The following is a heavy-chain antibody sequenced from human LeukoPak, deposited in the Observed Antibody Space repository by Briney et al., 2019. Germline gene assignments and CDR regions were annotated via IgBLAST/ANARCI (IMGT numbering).Heavy chain of an antibody. Sequence: PSETLSLTCIISGGSINDYYWGWIRQPPGKGLEWIGYAHSNGDTDYNPSLRSRLTISLDTSKKDFSLKVSPVTAADTAVYYCARHITWSFDWGQGALVTVSS. V-gene: IGHV4-59*08. CDR2: AHSNGDT. J-gene: IGHJ4*02. CDR1: GGSINDYY. D-gene: IGHD2-8*02. CDR3: ARHITWSFD.